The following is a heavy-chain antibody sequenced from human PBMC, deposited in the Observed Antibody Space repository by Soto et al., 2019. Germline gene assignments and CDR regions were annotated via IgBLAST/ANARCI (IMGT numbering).Heavy chain of an antibody. CDR2: RNATRGDT. Sequence: QAHLEQSGSVLKRPRASVKVSCKASGYSFSAYDINWLRQAPGQGPVWMVWRNATRGDTFCPQRFRGKFNMTRATSLSTAYIELISLTSHDTAIYYCARGNPFNYAGFDVWGQGTTVAVSS. CDR1: GYSFSAYD. CDR3: ARGNPFNYAGFDV. V-gene: IGHV1-8*01. J-gene: IGHJ6*02. D-gene: IGHD3-16*01.